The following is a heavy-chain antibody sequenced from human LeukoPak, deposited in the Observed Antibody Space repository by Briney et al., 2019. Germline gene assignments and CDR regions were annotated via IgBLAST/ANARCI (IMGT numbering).Heavy chain of an antibody. CDR1: GFTFSSYS. CDR3: VRDTENIGYDAFEF. V-gene: IGHV3-74*01. CDR2: LDRDGTTT. Sequence: GGSLTLSCAASGFTFSSYSMNWVRQAPGKGLEWVSRLDRDGTTTSYADSVYGRFTISRDNAKSTLYLQMRSLRAEDTAVYYCVRDTENIGYDAFEFWGHGTLVTVSS. D-gene: IGHD2/OR15-2a*01. J-gene: IGHJ5*01.